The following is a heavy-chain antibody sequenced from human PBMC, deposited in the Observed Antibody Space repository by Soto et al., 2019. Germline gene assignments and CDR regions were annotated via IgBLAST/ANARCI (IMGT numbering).Heavy chain of an antibody. CDR3: ARDLSSSWYGTFDY. CDR1: GGSISSSSYY. J-gene: IGHJ4*02. D-gene: IGHD6-13*01. CDR2: IYYSGST. V-gene: IGHV4-61*01. Sequence: SETLSLTCTVSGGSISSSSYYWSWIRQPPGKGLEWIGYIYYSGSTNYNPSLKSRVTISVDTSKNQFSLKLSSVTAADTAVYYCARDLSSSWYGTFDYWGQGTLVTVSS.